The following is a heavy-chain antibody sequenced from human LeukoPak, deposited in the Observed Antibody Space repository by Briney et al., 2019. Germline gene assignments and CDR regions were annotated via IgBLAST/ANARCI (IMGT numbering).Heavy chain of an antibody. CDR1: GYTFTSYG. CDR3: ARDQDSSSWTEYFQH. Sequence: ASVKVSCKASGYTFTSYGISWVRQAPGQGLEWMGWISAYNGNTNYAQKLQGRVTMTTDTSTSTAYMELRSLRSDDTAVYYCARDQDSSSWTEYFQHWGQGTLATVSS. J-gene: IGHJ1*01. V-gene: IGHV1-18*01. D-gene: IGHD6-13*01. CDR2: ISAYNGNT.